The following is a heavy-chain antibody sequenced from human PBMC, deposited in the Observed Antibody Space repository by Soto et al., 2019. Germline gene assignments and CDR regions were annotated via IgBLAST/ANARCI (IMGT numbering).Heavy chain of an antibody. Sequence: QLQLQESGPGLVKSSETLSLTCSVSGASVSSSHYWGWIRQPPGKGLEWIGSVSYSGSPYYSPSFKSQITISVDTSNNQFSLRVMSVTATDTAVYFCARHYNTGAFFDYWGQGKLVTVSS. CDR2: VSYSGSP. J-gene: IGHJ4*02. D-gene: IGHD1-20*01. V-gene: IGHV4-39*01. CDR3: ARHYNTGAFFDY. CDR1: GASVSSSHY.